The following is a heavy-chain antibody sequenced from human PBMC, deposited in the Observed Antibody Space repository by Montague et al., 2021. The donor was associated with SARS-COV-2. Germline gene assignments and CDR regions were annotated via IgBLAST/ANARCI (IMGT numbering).Heavy chain of an antibody. V-gene: IGHV4-39*01. D-gene: IGHD3-3*01. CDR1: GGSISSSSYY. CDR3: ANMGVGRITIFGVVSRGGLDY. CDR2: IYYSGNT. J-gene: IGHJ4*02. Sequence: SETLSLTCTVSGGSISSSSYYWGWIRQPPGKGLEWIRNIYYSGNTYYNPSLKSRVTISVDTSKNQFSLKLSSVTAADTAVYYCANMGVGRITIFGVVSRGGLDYWGQGTLVTVSS.